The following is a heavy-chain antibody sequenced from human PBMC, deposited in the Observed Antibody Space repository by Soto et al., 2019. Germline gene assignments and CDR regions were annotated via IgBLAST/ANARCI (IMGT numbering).Heavy chain of an antibody. D-gene: IGHD6-19*01. CDR2: IYHSGST. J-gene: IGHJ4*02. CDR3: ARSYSSGWGPFDY. Sequence: SETLSFTCAVSGGSISSGGYSWSWIRQPPGKGLEWIGYIYHSGSTYYNPSLKSRVTISVDRSKNQFSLKLSSVTAADTAVYYCARSYSSGWGPFDYWGLGTLVTVPQ. V-gene: IGHV4-30-2*01. CDR1: GGSISSGGYS.